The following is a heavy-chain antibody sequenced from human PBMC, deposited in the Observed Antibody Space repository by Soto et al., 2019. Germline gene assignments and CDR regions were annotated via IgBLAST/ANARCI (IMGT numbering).Heavy chain of an antibody. CDR2: IIPILGIA. D-gene: IGHD1-26*01. CDR3: ARDSGSYLFDY. V-gene: IGHV1-69*02. Sequence: QVQLVQSGAEVKKPGSSVKVSCKASGGTLRSYTISWVRQAPGQGLEWMGRIIPILGIANYAQKFQGRVTITADKSTSTAYMELSSLRSEDTAVYYCARDSGSYLFDYWGQGTLVTVSS. J-gene: IGHJ4*02. CDR1: GGTLRSYT.